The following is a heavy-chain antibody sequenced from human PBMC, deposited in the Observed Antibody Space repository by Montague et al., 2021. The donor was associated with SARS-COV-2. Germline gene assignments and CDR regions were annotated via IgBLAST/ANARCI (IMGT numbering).Heavy chain of an antibody. J-gene: IGHJ4*02. CDR1: GGSISSGGYY. CDR3: ARDKEMIF. D-gene: IGHD2-15*01. CDR2: IYYSVST. V-gene: IGHV4-31*11. Sequence: TLSLTCAVSGGSISSGGYYWNWLRQHPEKGLEWIGYIYYSVSTNYNPSLRSRVTISEDTAKNQFSLKLTSVTAADTAMYYCARDKEMIFWGQGILVTVSS.